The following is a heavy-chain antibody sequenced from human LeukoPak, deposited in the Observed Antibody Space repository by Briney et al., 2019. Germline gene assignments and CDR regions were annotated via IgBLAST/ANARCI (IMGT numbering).Heavy chain of an antibody. CDR2: ITGSGRST. Sequence: PGGSLRLSCAASGFTFSHYAMTWVRQAPGRGLEWVADITGSGRSTFFADSVKGRFTISRDNSKNTLYLQMDSLRAEDTAVYYCAKDRSSAAPPRGFDYWGQGTPVTVSS. D-gene: IGHD6-6*01. CDR1: GFTFSHYA. CDR3: AKDRSSAAPPRGFDY. J-gene: IGHJ4*02. V-gene: IGHV3-23*01.